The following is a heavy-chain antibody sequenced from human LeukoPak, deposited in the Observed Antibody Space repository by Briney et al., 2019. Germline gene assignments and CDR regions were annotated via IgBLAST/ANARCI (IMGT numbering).Heavy chain of an antibody. CDR1: GGSISSGDYY. CDR2: IYYSGST. D-gene: IGHD1-1*01. Sequence: PSETLSLTCTVSGGSISSGDYYWSWIRQPPGKGLDWIGYIYYSGSTYYNPSLKSRVTISVDTSKNQFSLKLSSVTAADTAVYYCARADGQLELLFDYWGQGTLVTVSS. J-gene: IGHJ4*02. CDR3: ARADGQLELLFDY. V-gene: IGHV4-30-4*01.